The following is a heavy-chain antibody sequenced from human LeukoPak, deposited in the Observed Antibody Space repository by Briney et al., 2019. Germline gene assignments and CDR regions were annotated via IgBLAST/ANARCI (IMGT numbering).Heavy chain of an antibody. CDR3: ARVGYDRSGYYLRPFDY. V-gene: IGHV4-39*01. D-gene: IGHD3-22*01. CDR2: ISYSGNT. J-gene: IGHJ4*02. CDR1: GGSISSRTYY. Sequence: SETLSLTCTVSGGSISSRTYYWGWIRQPPGKGLEWIGSISYSGNTYYNPSLESRVTISVDTSKNQSSLRLTSVTAADTAVYHCARVGYDRSGYYLRPFDYWGQGTLVTVSS.